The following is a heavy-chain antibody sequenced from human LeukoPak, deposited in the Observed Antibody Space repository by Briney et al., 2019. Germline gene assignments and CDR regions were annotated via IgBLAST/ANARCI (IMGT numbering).Heavy chain of an antibody. CDR1: GFTFSSYS. J-gene: IGHJ4*02. CDR2: ISSSSSYI. CDR3: ARGGIVVVQY. D-gene: IGHD3-22*01. Sequence: GGSLRLSCAASGFTFSSYSMNWVRQAPGKGLEWASSISSSSSYIYYADSVKGRFTISRDNAKNSLYLQMNSLRAEDTAVYYCARGGIVVVQYWGQGTLVTVSS. V-gene: IGHV3-21*01.